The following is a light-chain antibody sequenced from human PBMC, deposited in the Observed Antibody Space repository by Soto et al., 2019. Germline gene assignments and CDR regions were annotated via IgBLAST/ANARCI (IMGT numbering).Light chain of an antibody. Sequence: QSALTQPPSASGSPGQSVTISCTGAGTDVGQYNYVSWYQQHPGKAPKLLIHHVSRRPSGVPDRFSGSKSGNTASLTVSGLQTEDEADYYCTSFGGINNFVVFGGGTKVTVL. V-gene: IGLV2-8*01. J-gene: IGLJ2*01. CDR3: TSFGGINNFVV. CDR2: HVS. CDR1: GTDVGQYNY.